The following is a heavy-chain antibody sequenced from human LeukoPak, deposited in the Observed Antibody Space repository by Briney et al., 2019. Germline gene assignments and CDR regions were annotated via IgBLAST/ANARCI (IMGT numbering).Heavy chain of an antibody. CDR1: GGTFSSYA. V-gene: IGHV1-69*06. J-gene: IGHJ5*02. D-gene: IGHD2-2*01. CDR3: ARDGYQLLGGWFDP. Sequence: SVKVSCKASGGTFSSYATSWVRQAPGQGLEWMGGIIPIFGTANYAQKFQGRVTITADKSTSTAYMELSSLRSEDTAVYYCARDGYQLLGGWFDPWGQGTLVTVSS. CDR2: IIPIFGTA.